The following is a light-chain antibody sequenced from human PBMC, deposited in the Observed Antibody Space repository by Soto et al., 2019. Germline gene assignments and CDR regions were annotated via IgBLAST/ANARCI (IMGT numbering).Light chain of an antibody. V-gene: IGKV3-15*01. Sequence: EIVMTQSPATLSVSPGESATLSCRASQSVSGNLAWYQQKRGQAPRLLIYGASTRATDIPPRFSVSGSGTEFTLTISSLQSEDFALYYCQQYNNWPRTFGQGTKVEVK. J-gene: IGKJ1*01. CDR1: QSVSGN. CDR3: QQYNNWPRT. CDR2: GAS.